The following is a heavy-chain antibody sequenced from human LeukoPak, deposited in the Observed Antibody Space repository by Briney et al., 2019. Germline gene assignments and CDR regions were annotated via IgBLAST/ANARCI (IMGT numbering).Heavy chain of an antibody. CDR3: ARASYSYDINGWVPFDY. J-gene: IGHJ4*02. CDR1: AGSITNSDYY. Sequence: SETLSLTCIVSAGSITNSDYYWDWIRQSPGKGLEWIGSIYYTGRTYYNPSLKSRVTISGDTSKNQFSLRLSSVTAADTAVYYCARASYSYDINGWVPFDYWGQGTLVTVSS. V-gene: IGHV4-39*07. D-gene: IGHD3-22*01. CDR2: IYYTGRT.